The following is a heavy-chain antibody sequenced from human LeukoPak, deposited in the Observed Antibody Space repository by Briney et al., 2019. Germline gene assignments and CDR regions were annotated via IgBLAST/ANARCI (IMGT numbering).Heavy chain of an antibody. D-gene: IGHD2-15*01. CDR1: GFTFSDFY. CDR2: ITSSGTIT. J-gene: IGHJ4*02. Sequence: GGSLRLSCEASGFTFSDFYMSWIRQAPGKGLEWLSYITSSGTITHYADSVKGRFTISRDNAKNTLYLQMNSLTAEDTAVYYCAREGSGGSCDYWGQGTLVTVSS. V-gene: IGHV3-11*01. CDR3: AREGSGGSCDY.